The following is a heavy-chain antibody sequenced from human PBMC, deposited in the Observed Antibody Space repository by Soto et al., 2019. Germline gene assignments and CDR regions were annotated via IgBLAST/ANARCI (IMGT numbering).Heavy chain of an antibody. D-gene: IGHD6-19*01. Sequence: QVQLVESGGGVVQPGRSLRLSCAASGFTFSSYAMHWVRQAPGKGLEWVAVISYDGSNKYYADSVKGRFTISRDNSKNTILLKMNSIRAEDTAVYYCAIGGGGCNADPIDYWSQGTLVTVSS. CDR3: AIGGGGCNADPIDY. CDR2: ISYDGSNK. CDR1: GFTFSSYA. V-gene: IGHV3-30-3*01. J-gene: IGHJ4*02.